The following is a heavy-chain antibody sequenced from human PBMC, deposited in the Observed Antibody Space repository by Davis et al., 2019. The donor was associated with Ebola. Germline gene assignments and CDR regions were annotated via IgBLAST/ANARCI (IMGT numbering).Heavy chain of an antibody. D-gene: IGHD3-22*01. V-gene: IGHV4-34*01. CDR1: GGSFSGYY. CDR2: INHSGST. Sequence: SETLSLTCAVYGGSFSGYYWSWIRQPPGKGLEWIGEINHSGSTNYNPSLKSRVTISVDTSKNQFSLKLSSVTAADTAVYYCARHRSGYHYWYFDLWGRGTLVTVSS. J-gene: IGHJ2*01. CDR3: ARHRSGYHYWYFDL.